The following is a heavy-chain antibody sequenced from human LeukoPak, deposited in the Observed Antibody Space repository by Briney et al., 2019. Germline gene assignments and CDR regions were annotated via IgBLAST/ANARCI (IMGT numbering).Heavy chain of an antibody. Sequence: PGRCLRLSCAASWFTVSTNYMNWVRQAPGKWLEWVSILYSGSSTYYADSVEGRFTISRDSPKNTLFLQMNDLRAEDTAVYYCARVGDHFHWYLDLWGRGTLVTVSS. J-gene: IGHJ2*01. V-gene: IGHV3-53*01. CDR2: LYSGSST. CDR3: ARVGDHFHWYLDL. D-gene: IGHD3-3*02. CDR1: WFTVSTNY.